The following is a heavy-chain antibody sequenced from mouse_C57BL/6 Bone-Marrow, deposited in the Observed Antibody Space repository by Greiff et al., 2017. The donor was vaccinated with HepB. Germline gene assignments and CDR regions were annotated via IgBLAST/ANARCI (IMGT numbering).Heavy chain of an antibody. D-gene: IGHD2-10*02. CDR3: ARLYGGY. J-gene: IGHJ2*01. Sequence: EVQLQQSGPELVKPGASVKMSCKASGYTFTDYNMHWVKQSHGKSLEWIGYINPNNGGTNYNEKFKSKATLTVDTSSSTAYMQLSSLTSEDSAVYYCARLYGGYWGQGTTLTVSS. CDR2: INPNNGGT. V-gene: IGHV1-22*01. CDR1: GYTFTDYN.